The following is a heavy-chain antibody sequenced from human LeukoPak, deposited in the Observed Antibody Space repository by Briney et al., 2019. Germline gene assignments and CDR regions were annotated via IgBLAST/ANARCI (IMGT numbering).Heavy chain of an antibody. Sequence: GESLRLSCAASGFSFSSYGMHWVRQAPGKGLQWVAFIRHDGSYKYSADSVKGRFTISRDNSTNTLYLQMNSLRPEDSAVYFCAKDESMAVTRGGYYGLDVWGQGTTVTVSS. V-gene: IGHV3-30*02. CDR2: IRHDGSYK. D-gene: IGHD3-10*01. CDR3: AKDESMAVTRGGYYGLDV. CDR1: GFSFSSYG. J-gene: IGHJ6*02.